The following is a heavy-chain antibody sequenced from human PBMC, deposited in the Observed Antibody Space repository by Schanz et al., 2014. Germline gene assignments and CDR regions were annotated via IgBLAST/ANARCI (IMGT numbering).Heavy chain of an antibody. V-gene: IGHV3-33*05. CDR3: PRQRQTQRHHYPDAHV. CDR1: TFHSYG. CDR2: ISYDGGNK. J-gene: IGHJ6*01. Sequence: TFHSYGMHWVRQAPGQGLEWVAVISYDGGNKYYAGSVMGRFTISRDNSKNTMYLPTSSLRAHAPVIYSCPRQRQTQRHHYPDAHVW. D-gene: IGHD1-26*01.